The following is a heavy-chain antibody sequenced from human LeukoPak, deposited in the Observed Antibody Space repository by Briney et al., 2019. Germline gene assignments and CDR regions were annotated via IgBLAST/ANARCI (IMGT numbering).Heavy chain of an antibody. Sequence: GGSLRLSCAVSGLTLSKYNMNWVRQAPGKGLEWVSSIDISATYIYYADSLKGRFTISRDNAKNSLYLQMNSLRAEDTAVYFCAGALSYYGMDVWGQGTTVTVSS. CDR3: AGALSYYGMDV. D-gene: IGHD2-21*01. CDR2: IDISATYI. V-gene: IGHV3-21*01. CDR1: GLTLSKYN. J-gene: IGHJ6*02.